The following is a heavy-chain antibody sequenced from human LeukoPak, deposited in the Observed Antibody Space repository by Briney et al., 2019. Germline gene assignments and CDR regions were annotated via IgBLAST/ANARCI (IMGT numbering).Heavy chain of an antibody. CDR3: ARWVVSGTTY. V-gene: IGHV4-38-2*01. D-gene: IGHD1-1*01. CDR2: IQNSGTT. Sequence: SETLSLTCAVSDYSIRSGYYWGWIRQPPGKGLEWIAIIQNSGTTYFNPSLKSRVTISGDMATNQFSLKLTSLTAEDTAVYSYARWVVSGTTYWGQGALVTVSS. CDR1: DYSIRSGYY. J-gene: IGHJ4*02.